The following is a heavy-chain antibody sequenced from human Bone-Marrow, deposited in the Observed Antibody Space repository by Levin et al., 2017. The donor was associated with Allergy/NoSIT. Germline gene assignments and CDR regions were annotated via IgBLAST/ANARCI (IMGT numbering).Heavy chain of an antibody. CDR1: GFSLSTSGVG. Sequence: NVSGPTLVKPTQTLTLTCTFSGFSLSTSGVGVGWIRQPPGKALEWLALIYWDDDKRYSPSLKSRPTITKDTSKNQVVLTMTNMDPVDTATYCCARSRRIAAARYDAFDIWGQGTMVTVS. V-gene: IGHV2-5*02. CDR3: ARSRRIAAARYDAFDI. J-gene: IGHJ3*02. D-gene: IGHD6-13*01. CDR2: IYWDDDK.